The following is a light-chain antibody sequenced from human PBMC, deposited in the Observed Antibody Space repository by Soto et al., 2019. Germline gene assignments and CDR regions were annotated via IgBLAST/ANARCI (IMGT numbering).Light chain of an antibody. CDR1: QSVSSSY. Sequence: EMVLTQSPGTLSLSPGERATLSCRASQSVSSSYLAWYQQKSGQAPRLLIYGASSRATGIPDRFSGSGSGTDFTLTISRLEPEDFAVYYCQQYGNSPRTFGQGTRLEIK. V-gene: IGKV3-20*01. CDR3: QQYGNSPRT. J-gene: IGKJ5*01. CDR2: GAS.